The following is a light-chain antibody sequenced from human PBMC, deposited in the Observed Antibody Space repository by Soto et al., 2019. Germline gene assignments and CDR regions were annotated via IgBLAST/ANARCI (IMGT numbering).Light chain of an antibody. J-gene: IGLJ2*01. CDR1: ASNIGSNP. V-gene: IGLV1-44*01. Sequence: QSAVTQPPSASGTPGQRVTISCSGSASNIGSNPVNWYQQLPGTAPKLLIYSSSHRPSGVPDRISGSKSGTSAPLAISGLQSGDEADYYCAAWDVSLNVVVFGGGTKLTVL. CDR2: SSS. CDR3: AAWDVSLNVVV.